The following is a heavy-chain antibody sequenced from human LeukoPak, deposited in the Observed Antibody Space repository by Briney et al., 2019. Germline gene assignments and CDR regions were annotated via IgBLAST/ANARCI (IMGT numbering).Heavy chain of an antibody. V-gene: IGHV1-8*03. D-gene: IGHD2-8*01. J-gene: IGHJ4*02. CDR3: ARGVPLGYCTYGVCYPPYYFDY. Sequence: GASVRVSCKASGYTFISYNINWLRQATGQGLEWRGWVNPRSGDAGYLQKFQGRLTITRDSSIDTAYMDLSGLKSEETAVYYCARGVPLGYCTYGVCYPPYYFDYWGQGTLVTASS. CDR1: GYTFISYN. CDR2: VNPRSGDA.